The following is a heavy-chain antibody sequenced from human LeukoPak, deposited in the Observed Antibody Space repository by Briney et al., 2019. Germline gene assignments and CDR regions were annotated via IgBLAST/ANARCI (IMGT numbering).Heavy chain of an antibody. V-gene: IGHV4-59*01. J-gene: IGHJ6*03. CDR2: IYSSGTT. Sequence: SETLSLTCTVSGGSISNYYWNWIRQPPGKGLEWIGFIYSSGTTNYNPSLKSRLTFSLDTSKNQFSLKLTSMTAADTAVYYCARVKSGYMDVWGKGTTVTVSS. CDR3: ARVKSGYMDV. CDR1: GGSISNYY.